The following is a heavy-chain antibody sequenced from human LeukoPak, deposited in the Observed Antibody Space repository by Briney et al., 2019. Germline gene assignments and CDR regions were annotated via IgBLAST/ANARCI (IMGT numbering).Heavy chain of an antibody. Sequence: ASVKVSCKASGYTFTSYGISWVRQAPGQGLEWMGWISAYNGNTNYAQKLQGRVTMTTDTSTSTAYMELRSLRSDDTAVYYCARDFFSIDSAYSSSSADDYWGQGTLVTVSS. CDR1: GYTFTSYG. CDR3: ARDFFSIDSAYSSSSADDY. D-gene: IGHD6-6*01. V-gene: IGHV1-18*01. J-gene: IGHJ4*02. CDR2: ISAYNGNT.